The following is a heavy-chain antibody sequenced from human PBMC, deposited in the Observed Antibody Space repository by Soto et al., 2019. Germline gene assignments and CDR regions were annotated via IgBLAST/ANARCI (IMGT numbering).Heavy chain of an antibody. CDR3: AKTHYSSTWGDAFDI. V-gene: IGHV3-23*01. CDR2: ISGSGDDI. D-gene: IGHD6-6*01. Sequence: EVQLLESGGGLVQPGGSLRLSCAASGFTFSTYAMSWVRQAPGKGLEWVSGISGSGDDIYFADSVMGRFTISRDTSKNTLYLQINSLRAEDSALYYCAKTHYSSTWGDAFDIWGQGTLVSVSS. CDR1: GFTFSTYA. J-gene: IGHJ3*02.